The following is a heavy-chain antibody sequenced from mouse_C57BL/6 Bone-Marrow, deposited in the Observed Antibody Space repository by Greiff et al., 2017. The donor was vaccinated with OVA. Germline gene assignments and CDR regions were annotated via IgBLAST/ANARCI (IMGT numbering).Heavy chain of an antibody. J-gene: IGHJ4*01. V-gene: IGHV5-4*03. Sequence: EVKLVESGGGLVKPGGSLKLSCAASGFTFSSYAMSWVRQTPEKRLEWVATISDGGSYTYYPANVQGRFTISRDNAKNNLYLQMSHLKSEDTAMYYCARGEDGYYDAMDYWGQGTSVTVSS. CDR3: ARGEDGYYDAMDY. D-gene: IGHD2-3*01. CDR1: GFTFSSYA. CDR2: ISDGGSYT.